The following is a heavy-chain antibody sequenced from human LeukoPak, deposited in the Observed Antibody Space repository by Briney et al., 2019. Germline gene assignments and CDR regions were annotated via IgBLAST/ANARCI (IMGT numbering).Heavy chain of an antibody. D-gene: IGHD3-10*01. CDR3: AKYTSGTSYRGLDQ. V-gene: IGHV3-23*01. Sequence: PGESLRLSCGASGLTVSSYAMSWVRQAPGKGLEWVSTIIGSAANTYYADSVKGRFTISRDDSKNTGYLQMNSLRAEDTAVYSCAKYTSGTSYRGLDQWGHGTLVTVSS. CDR1: GLTVSSYA. J-gene: IGHJ4*01. CDR2: IIGSAANT.